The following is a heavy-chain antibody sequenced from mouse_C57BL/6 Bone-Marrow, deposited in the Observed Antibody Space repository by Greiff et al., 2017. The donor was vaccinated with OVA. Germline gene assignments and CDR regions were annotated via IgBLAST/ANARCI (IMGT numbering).Heavy chain of an antibody. CDR2: IYPGSGST. Sequence: QVQLQQPGAELVKPGASVKMSCKASGYTFTSYWITWVKQRPGQGLEWIGDIYPGSGSTNYNEKFKSKATLTVDTSSSTAYMQLSSLTSEDSAVYYCARRDGYDAWFAYWGQGTLVTVSA. D-gene: IGHD2-2*01. CDR1: GYTFTSYW. J-gene: IGHJ3*01. V-gene: IGHV1-55*01. CDR3: ARRDGYDAWFAY.